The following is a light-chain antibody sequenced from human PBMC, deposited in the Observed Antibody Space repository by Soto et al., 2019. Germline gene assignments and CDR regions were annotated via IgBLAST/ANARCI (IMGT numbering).Light chain of an antibody. V-gene: IGKV1-5*01. CDR1: QSISSW. CDR3: QQYNRPIT. Sequence: DLQMTQSPSTLSESVGDRVTITCRASQSISSWLAWYQQKPGKAPKLLIYDASSLESGVPSRFSGSGSGTEFTLTISSLQPDDFATYYCQQYNRPITFGQGTRLEIK. J-gene: IGKJ5*01. CDR2: DAS.